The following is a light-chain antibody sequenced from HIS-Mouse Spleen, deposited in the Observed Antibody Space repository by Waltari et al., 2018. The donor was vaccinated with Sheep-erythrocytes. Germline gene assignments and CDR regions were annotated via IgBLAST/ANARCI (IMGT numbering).Light chain of an antibody. J-gene: IGKJ1*01. CDR1: QGISSW. V-gene: IGKV1-12*01. Sequence: DIQMTQSPSSVSASVADRVTITCRSSQGISSWLAWYQQKPGKALKLLIYAASSLQSGVPSRFSGSGSETYVTLTISRLQPEDCATYYCQQANSFPPTFGQGTKVEIK. CDR3: QQANSFPPT. CDR2: AAS.